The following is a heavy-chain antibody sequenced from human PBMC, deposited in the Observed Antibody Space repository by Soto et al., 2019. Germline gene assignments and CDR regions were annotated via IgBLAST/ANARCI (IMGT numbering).Heavy chain of an antibody. CDR2: TFSGGNT. Sequence: ELQLVETGGGLIQTGGSLRLSCAASGFSISSNYIAWVRQPPGKGLEWVSTTFSGGNTEYAASVKGRCSISRDNYKNTLYLQMDNLRVEDTAVYYCATKPPSAIQGWAFGMDVWGQGTTDSVSS. V-gene: IGHV3-53*02. CDR1: GFSISSNY. CDR3: ATKPPSAIQGWAFGMDV. D-gene: IGHD2-21*01. J-gene: IGHJ6*02.